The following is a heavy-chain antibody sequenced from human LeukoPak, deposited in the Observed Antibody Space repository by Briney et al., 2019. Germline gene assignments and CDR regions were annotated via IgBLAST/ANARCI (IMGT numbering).Heavy chain of an antibody. D-gene: IGHD4-11*01. J-gene: IGHJ4*02. CDR1: GIAFSTYA. Sequence: GGSLRLSCAASGIAFSTYAMSWVRQAPGKGLEWVSVVSESGEITHYADSVKGRFTISRDNSKNTLYLQMNSLRVEDTAVYYCAKVRADYSNEYYFDYWGQGTLVTVSS. CDR2: VSESGEIT. V-gene: IGHV3-23*01. CDR3: AKVRADYSNEYYFDY.